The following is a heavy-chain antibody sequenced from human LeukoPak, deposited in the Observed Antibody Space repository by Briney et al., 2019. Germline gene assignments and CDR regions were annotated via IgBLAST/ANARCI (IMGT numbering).Heavy chain of an antibody. V-gene: IGHV3-30*02. CDR3: AKDFHRPTVTTWSYYYYMDV. CDR1: GFTFSSYG. D-gene: IGHD4-17*01. Sequence: GCSLRLSCPASGFTFSSYGMHWVRQAPGKGLEGVAFIRYDGSNKYYADSVKGRFTISRNNSKNTLYLQMNSLSAEDTAVYYCAKDFHRPTVTTWSYYYYMDVWGKGTTVTISS. CDR2: IRYDGSNK. J-gene: IGHJ6*03.